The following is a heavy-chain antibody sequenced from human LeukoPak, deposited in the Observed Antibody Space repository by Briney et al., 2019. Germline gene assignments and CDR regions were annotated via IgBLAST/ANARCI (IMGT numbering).Heavy chain of an antibody. J-gene: IGHJ4*02. CDR1: GFTFSNYG. Sequence: GRSLRLSCAASGFTFSNYGLHWVRQAPGKGLEWVAVISYDGGNKYYADSVKGRFTISRDNSKNTLYLQMNSLRAEDTAVYYCAKDRQQWLVCYFDYWGQGTLVTVSS. CDR2: ISYDGGNK. CDR3: AKDRQQWLVCYFDY. D-gene: IGHD6-19*01. V-gene: IGHV3-30*18.